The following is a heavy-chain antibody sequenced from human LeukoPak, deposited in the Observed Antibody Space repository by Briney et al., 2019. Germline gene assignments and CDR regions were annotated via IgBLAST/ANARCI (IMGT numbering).Heavy chain of an antibody. J-gene: IGHJ4*02. D-gene: IGHD3-22*01. CDR2: IFPDDSNT. Sequence: AESLKISCTASGYSFASSWIAWVRQMPGKGLEWMGIIFPDDSNTGYNPSFQGQVTMSADKSVSTAYLQWSSLKASDTAMYYCARHSYDSSGYYSDYWGQGTLVTVSS. V-gene: IGHV5-51*01. CDR1: GYSFASSW. CDR3: ARHSYDSSGYYSDY.